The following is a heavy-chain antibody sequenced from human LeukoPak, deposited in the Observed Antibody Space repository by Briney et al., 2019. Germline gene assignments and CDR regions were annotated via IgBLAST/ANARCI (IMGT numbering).Heavy chain of an antibody. CDR2: IKQDGSEQ. Sequence: GGSLRLSCAASGFTFSSYWMSWVRQAPGKGLEWVANIKQDGSEQYYVDSVKGRFTISRDNAKNSLYLQMDSLRAEDTAVYYCAGDRTAMATYYYYGMDVWGQGTTVTVSS. CDR1: GFTFSSYW. D-gene: IGHD5-18*01. V-gene: IGHV3-7*01. J-gene: IGHJ6*02. CDR3: AGDRTAMATYYYYGMDV.